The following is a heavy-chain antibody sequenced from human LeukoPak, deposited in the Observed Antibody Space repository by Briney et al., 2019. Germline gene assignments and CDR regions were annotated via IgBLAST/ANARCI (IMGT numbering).Heavy chain of an antibody. V-gene: IGHV1-24*01. J-gene: IGHJ4*02. CDR1: GTYSLNELS. Sequence: ASVKVSCKVSGTYSLNELSMHWVRQAPGKGLEWMGGFDPEDGETIYAQSFKGRVTVTEGTSTDTVYMDMSSLRSEDTAVYYCATLLGETYFVDFWGQGTLVTVSS. D-gene: IGHD1-26*01. CDR3: ATLLGETYFVDF. CDR2: FDPEDGET.